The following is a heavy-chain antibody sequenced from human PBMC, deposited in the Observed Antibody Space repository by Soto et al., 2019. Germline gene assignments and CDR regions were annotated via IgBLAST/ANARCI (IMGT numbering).Heavy chain of an antibody. CDR1: GFTFSSYS. CDR3: ARDPEWEPRLGIDY. Sequence: PGGSLRLSCAASGFTFSSYSMNWVRQAPGKGLEWVSYISSSSSTIYYADSVKGRFTISRDNAENSLYLQMNSLRAEDTAVYYCARDPEWEPRLGIDYWGQGTLVTVSS. J-gene: IGHJ4*02. CDR2: ISSSSSTI. V-gene: IGHV3-48*01. D-gene: IGHD1-26*01.